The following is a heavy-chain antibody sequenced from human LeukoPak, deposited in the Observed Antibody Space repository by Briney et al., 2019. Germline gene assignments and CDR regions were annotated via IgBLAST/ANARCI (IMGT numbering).Heavy chain of an antibody. CDR3: ARSQYGDYVVDSDYYGMDV. CDR2: IYYSGST. D-gene: IGHD4-17*01. J-gene: IGHJ6*02. CDR1: GGSISSGNYY. Sequence: PSETLSLTCTVSGGSISSGNYYWSWIRQPPGKGLEWIGYIYYSGSTYYNPSLKSRVTISVDTSKNQFSLKLSSVTAADTAVYYCARSQYGDYVVDSDYYGMDVWGQGTTVTVSS. V-gene: IGHV4-61*01.